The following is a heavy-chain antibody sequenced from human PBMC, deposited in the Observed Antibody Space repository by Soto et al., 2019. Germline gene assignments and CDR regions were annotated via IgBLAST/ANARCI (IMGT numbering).Heavy chain of an antibody. J-gene: IGHJ6*02. V-gene: IGHV3-74*01. D-gene: IGHD3-10*01. CDR2: MNEDGGTR. Sequence: PGGSLRLSCEASGFTFSSYWMHWVRQAPGKGLVWVSRMNEDGGTRDYADSVKGRFTISRGNAKNTLYLQMNSLRVEDTAVYYCASDLSGRADVWGQGTTVTVSS. CDR1: GFTFSSYW. CDR3: ASDLSGRADV.